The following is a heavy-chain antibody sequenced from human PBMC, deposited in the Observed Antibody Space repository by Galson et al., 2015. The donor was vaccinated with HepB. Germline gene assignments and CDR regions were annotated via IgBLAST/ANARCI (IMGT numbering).Heavy chain of an antibody. CDR2: ITSNGGRT. J-gene: IGHJ4*02. Sequence: SLRLSCAASGFIFSRYAMTWVRQAPGKGLEWISSITSNGGRTFYTNSVKGRFTISRDNSRNTVVLQLSSLRPEDTAVYYCAKDGIMVSNNPYQLHFWGQGTLVSVSS. CDR3: AKDGIMVSNNPYQLHF. V-gene: IGHV3-23*01. CDR1: GFIFSRYA. D-gene: IGHD2-8*01.